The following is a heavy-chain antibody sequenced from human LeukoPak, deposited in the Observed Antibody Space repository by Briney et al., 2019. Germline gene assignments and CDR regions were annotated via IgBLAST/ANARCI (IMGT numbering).Heavy chain of an antibody. CDR1: GFTFSGSA. V-gene: IGHV3-73*01. CDR3: TRDSGTYNWFDP. CDR2: IDKKDKGYATAT. D-gene: IGHD1-26*01. Sequence: GGSLRLSYAASGFTFSGSAIHWVRQSSGKGLEWVGQIDKKDKGYATATAYAASVKGRFTISRDDSINTAYLQMKSLKTEDTALYYCTRDSGTYNWFDPWGQGTLVTVSS. J-gene: IGHJ5*02.